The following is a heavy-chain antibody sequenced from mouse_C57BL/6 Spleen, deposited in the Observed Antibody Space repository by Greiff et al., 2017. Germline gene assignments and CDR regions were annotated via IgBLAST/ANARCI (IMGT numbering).Heavy chain of an antibody. CDR2: ISYDGSN. Sequence: EVKVEESGPGLVKPSQSPSLTCSVTGYSITSGYYWNWIRQFPGNKLEWMGYISYDGSNNYNPSLKNRISITRDTSKNQFFLKLNSVTTEDTATYYCARGDGYQSLYYFDYWGQGTTLTVSS. V-gene: IGHV3-6*01. CDR1: GYSITSGYY. J-gene: IGHJ2*01. D-gene: IGHD2-3*01. CDR3: ARGDGYQSLYYFDY.